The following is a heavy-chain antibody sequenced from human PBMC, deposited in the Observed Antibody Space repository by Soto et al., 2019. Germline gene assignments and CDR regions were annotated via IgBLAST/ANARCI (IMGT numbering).Heavy chain of an antibody. CDR3: ARLQLLIGYCSSTSCYGNPYYYYYGMDV. CDR2: IYPGDSDT. D-gene: IGHD2-2*01. CDR1: GYSFTSYW. V-gene: IGHV5-51*01. J-gene: IGHJ6*02. Sequence: PGESLKISCKGSGYSFTSYWIGWVRQMPGKGLEWMGIIYPGDSDTRYSPSFQGQVTISADKSISTAYLQWSSLKASDTAMYYCARLQLLIGYCSSTSCYGNPYYYYYGMDVWGQGTTVTVSS.